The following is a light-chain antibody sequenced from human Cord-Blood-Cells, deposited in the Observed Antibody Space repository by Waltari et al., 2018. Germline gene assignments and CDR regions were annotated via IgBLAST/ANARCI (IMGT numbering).Light chain of an antibody. J-gene: IGLJ1*01. V-gene: IGLV1-40*01. CDR1: SSNIGAGYD. CDR3: QSYDSSLTV. CDR2: GNS. Sequence: QSVLTQPPSVSGAPGQRVTISCTGSSSNIGAGYDVQWYQQLPGTAPKLLIYGNSNRPSGVPDRFSGSKSGTSASLAITGLLAEDEADYYCQSYDSSLTVFGTGTKVTVL.